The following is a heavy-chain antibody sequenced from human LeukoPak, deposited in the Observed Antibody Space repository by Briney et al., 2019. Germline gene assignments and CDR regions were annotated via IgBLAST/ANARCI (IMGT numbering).Heavy chain of an antibody. Sequence: ASVKVSCKASGYTFTGYYMHWVRQAPGQGLEWMGWINPNSGGTNYAQKFQGRVTMTRDTSISTAYMELSRLRSDDTAVYYCARDTPTNSSSGSRFDYWGQGTLVTVPS. CDR2: INPNSGGT. D-gene: IGHD6-13*01. CDR3: ARDTPTNSSSGSRFDY. V-gene: IGHV1-2*02. J-gene: IGHJ4*02. CDR1: GYTFTGYY.